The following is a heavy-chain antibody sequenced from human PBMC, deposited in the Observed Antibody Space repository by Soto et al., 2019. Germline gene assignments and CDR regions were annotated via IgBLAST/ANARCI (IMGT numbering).Heavy chain of an antibody. D-gene: IGHD1-1*01. J-gene: IGHJ6*02. CDR3: ARDKDRLQLGGNYYYILDV. Sequence: QVQLVQSGAEVKKPGSSVKISCKASGGTFRTNAFSWVRQAPGQGLEWMGGIIPIFPTPDYAQKFQSRVNITEDESTTTTYMELSSLRHEDTAIYYCARDKDRLQLGGNYYYILDVWGQGTTVTVSS. CDR1: GGTFRTNA. CDR2: IIPIFPTP. V-gene: IGHV1-69*12.